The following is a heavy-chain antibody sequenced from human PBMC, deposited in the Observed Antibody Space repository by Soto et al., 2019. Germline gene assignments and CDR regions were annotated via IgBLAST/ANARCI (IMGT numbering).Heavy chain of an antibody. Sequence: GGSLRLSCAASGFTVSSNYMSWVRQAPGKGLEWVSVIYSGGSTYYADSVKGRFTISRDNSKNTLYLQMNSLRAKDTAVYYSAREKITGTFNSLDYWGQGTLVTVYS. CDR1: GFTVSSNY. CDR2: IYSGGST. D-gene: IGHD1-7*01. V-gene: IGHV3-53*01. J-gene: IGHJ4*02. CDR3: AREKITGTFNSLDY.